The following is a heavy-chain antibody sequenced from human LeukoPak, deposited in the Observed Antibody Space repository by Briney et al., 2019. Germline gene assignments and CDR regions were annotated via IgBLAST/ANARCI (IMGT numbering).Heavy chain of an antibody. Sequence: SETLSLTCTVSGGSISSSSYYWGWVRQPPGKGLEWIGGIYYSGSTYYNPSLKSRVTISVDTSKNQFSLKLSSVTAADTAVYYCARVRRVMSSGLDYWGQGTLVTVSS. CDR1: GGSISSSSYY. J-gene: IGHJ4*02. CDR2: IYYSGST. V-gene: IGHV4-39*01. CDR3: ARVRRVMSSGLDY. D-gene: IGHD3-22*01.